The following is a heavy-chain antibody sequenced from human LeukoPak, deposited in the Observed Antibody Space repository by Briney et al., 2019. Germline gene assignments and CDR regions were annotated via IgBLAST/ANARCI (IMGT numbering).Heavy chain of an antibody. CDR1: GYTFTSYG. V-gene: IGHV1-18*01. D-gene: IGHD6-13*01. CDR3: ARGIRSSWDPEYFQH. CDR2: ISAYNGNT. Sequence: ASVKVSCKASGYTFTSYGISWVRQAPGQGLEWMGWISAYNGNTNYAQKLQGRVTMTTDTSTSTAYMELRSLRSDDTAVYYCARGIRSSWDPEYFQHWGQGTLVTVSS. J-gene: IGHJ1*01.